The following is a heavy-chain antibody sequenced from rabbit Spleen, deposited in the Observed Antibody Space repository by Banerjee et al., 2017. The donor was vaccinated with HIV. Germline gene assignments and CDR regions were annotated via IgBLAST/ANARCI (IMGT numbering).Heavy chain of an antibody. CDR1: GVSFSSGYD. CDR3: AKNSGWDRGLKL. J-gene: IGHJ4*01. Sequence: QQLVESGGGLVKPGASLTLTCKASGVSFSSGYDMCWVRQAPGKGLEWISCIAGSSSGFTYSATWAKGRFTCSKTSSTVDLKMTSLTAADTAIYLCAKNSGWDRGLKLWGPGTLVTVS. CDR2: IAGSSSGFT. D-gene: IGHD4-1*01. V-gene: IGHV1S40*01.